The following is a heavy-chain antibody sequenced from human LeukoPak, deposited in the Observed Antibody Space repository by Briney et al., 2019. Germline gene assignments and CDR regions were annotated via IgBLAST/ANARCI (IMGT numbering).Heavy chain of an antibody. D-gene: IGHD3-9*01. Sequence: SETLSLTCTVSGGFINSYYWSWTRQPAGKGLEWIGRVYTSGITNYNPSLNSRITMSVDTSKNQFSLKLTSVTAADTAVYYCARHNGFDRGYYYYMDVWGKGTTVTVSS. CDR1: GGFINSYY. J-gene: IGHJ6*03. CDR2: VYTSGIT. V-gene: IGHV4-4*07. CDR3: ARHNGFDRGYYYYMDV.